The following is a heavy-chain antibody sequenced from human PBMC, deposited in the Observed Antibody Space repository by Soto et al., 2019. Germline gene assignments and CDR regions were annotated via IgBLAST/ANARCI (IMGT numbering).Heavy chain of an antibody. Sequence: SETLSLTCTASGGSISSSSYYWGWIRQPPGKGLEWIGSIYYSGSTYYNPSLKSRVTISVDTSKNQFSLKLSSVTAADTAVYYCARDGGPAALSLLYMDVWGQGTTVTVSS. V-gene: IGHV4-39*02. J-gene: IGHJ6*02. CDR2: IYYSGST. CDR1: GGSISSSSYY. D-gene: IGHD2-2*01. CDR3: ARDGGPAALSLLYMDV.